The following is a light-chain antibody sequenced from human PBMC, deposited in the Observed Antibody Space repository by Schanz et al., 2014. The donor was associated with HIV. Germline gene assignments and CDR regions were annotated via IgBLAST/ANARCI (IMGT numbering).Light chain of an antibody. V-gene: IGKV1-5*03. CDR1: QTINNK. J-gene: IGKJ1*01. Sequence: DIQMTQSPSTLSASVGDRVTITCRASQTINNKLAWFQQKPGKAPNLLIYRASSLESGVPSRFSGSGSGTEFTLTISSLQPEDFATYYCQQYNSYQFGQGTKVEIK. CDR2: RAS. CDR3: QQYNSYQ.